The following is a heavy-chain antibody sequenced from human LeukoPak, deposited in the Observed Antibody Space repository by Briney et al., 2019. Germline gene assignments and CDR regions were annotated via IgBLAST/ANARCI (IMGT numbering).Heavy chain of an antibody. V-gene: IGHV5-51*01. CDR1: GYSFTNYW. Sequence: GESLKISCEGSGYSFTNYWIGWVRQMPGKGLEWMGLIYPSDSDTRYSPSFQGQVTISADKSISTAYLQWSSLKASDTAMYYCARQKGGSYYGADAFDVWGQGTMVTVSS. J-gene: IGHJ3*01. D-gene: IGHD1-26*01. CDR2: IYPSDSDT. CDR3: ARQKGGSYYGADAFDV.